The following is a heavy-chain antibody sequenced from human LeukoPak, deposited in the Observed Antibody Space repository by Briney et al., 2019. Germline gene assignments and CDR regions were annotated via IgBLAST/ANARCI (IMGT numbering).Heavy chain of an antibody. V-gene: IGHV3-30*18. J-gene: IGHJ4*02. Sequence: PGGSLRLSCAASGFTFSSYGMHWVRQAPGKGLEWVAVISYDGSNKYYADSVKGRFTISRDNSKNTLYLQMNSLRAEDTAVYYCAKDRLRYCSGGSCYAFDYWGQGTLVTVSS. CDR2: ISYDGSNK. CDR1: GFTFSSYG. D-gene: IGHD2-15*01. CDR3: AKDRLRYCSGGSCYAFDY.